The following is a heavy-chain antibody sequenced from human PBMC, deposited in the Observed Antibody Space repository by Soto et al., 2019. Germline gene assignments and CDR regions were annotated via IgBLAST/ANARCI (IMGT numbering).Heavy chain of an antibody. V-gene: IGHV3-21*01. J-gene: IGHJ4*02. CDR2: ISSSSSYI. CDR3: ARETYYYGSGNLGY. CDR1: GFTFRSYS. Sequence: EVQLVESGGGLVKPEGSLRLSCAASGFTFRSYSMNWVRQAPGKGLEWVSSISSSSSYIYYADSVKGRFTISRDNAKNSLYLQMNSLRAKDTAVYYCARETYYYGSGNLGYWGQGTLVTVSS. D-gene: IGHD3-10*01.